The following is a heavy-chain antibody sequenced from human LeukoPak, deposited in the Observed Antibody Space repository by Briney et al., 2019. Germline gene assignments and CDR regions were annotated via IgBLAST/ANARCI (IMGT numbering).Heavy chain of an antibody. J-gene: IGHJ4*02. D-gene: IGHD2-2*01. Sequence: PGGSLRLSCAASGFTFSSYGMHWVRQAPGKGLEWVAFIRYDGSNKYYADSVKGRFTISRDNSKNTLYLQMNSLRAEDTAVYYCAKELVPAAPYYFDYWGQGTLVTVSS. CDR3: AKELVPAAPYYFDY. CDR2: IRYDGSNK. V-gene: IGHV3-30*02. CDR1: GFTFSSYG.